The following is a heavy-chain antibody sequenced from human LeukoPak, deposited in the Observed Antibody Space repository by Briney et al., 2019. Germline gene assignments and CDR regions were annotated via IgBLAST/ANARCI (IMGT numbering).Heavy chain of an antibody. CDR3: ARDQYDTWSRRGNFDS. V-gene: IGHV3-7*03. Sequence: GGSLRLSCAASGFTFSSYWMSWVRQAPGKGLEWVANIKLDGSEKNYVDSVKGRFTISRDNTKNSLYLQMNSLRAEDTAVFYCARDQYDTWSRRGNFDSWGQGTLVIVSS. J-gene: IGHJ4*02. D-gene: IGHD3-3*01. CDR1: GFTFSSYW. CDR2: IKLDGSEK.